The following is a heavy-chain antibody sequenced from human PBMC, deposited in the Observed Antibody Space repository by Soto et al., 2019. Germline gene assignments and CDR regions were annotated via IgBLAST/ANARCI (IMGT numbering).Heavy chain of an antibody. CDR3: AKGVSPFDY. Sequence: QVQLVESGGGVVQPGRSLRLSCAASGFTFSSYGMHWVRQAPGKGLEWVAVISYDGSNKYYADSVKGRFTISRDNSKNKLYLQMNSLRAEDTAVYYCAKGVSPFDYWGQGTLVTVSS. J-gene: IGHJ4*02. CDR2: ISYDGSNK. D-gene: IGHD3-16*01. V-gene: IGHV3-30*18. CDR1: GFTFSSYG.